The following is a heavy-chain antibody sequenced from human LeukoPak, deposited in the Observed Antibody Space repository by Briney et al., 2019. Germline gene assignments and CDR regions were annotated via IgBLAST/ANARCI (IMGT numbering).Heavy chain of an antibody. J-gene: IGHJ4*02. V-gene: IGHV1-18*01. CDR2: ISAYNGNT. D-gene: IGHD5-18*01. Sequence: ASVKVSCKASGYTFTSYGISWVRQAPGQGLEWMGWISAYNGNTNYAQKFQGRVTMTRDTSISTAYMELSRLRSDDTAIYYCAFEGYNYGYNWGQGTLVTVSS. CDR3: AFEGYNYGYN. CDR1: GYTFTSYG.